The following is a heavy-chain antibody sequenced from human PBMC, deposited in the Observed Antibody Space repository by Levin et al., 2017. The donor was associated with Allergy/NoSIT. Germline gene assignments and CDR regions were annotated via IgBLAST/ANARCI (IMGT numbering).Heavy chain of an antibody. D-gene: IGHD6-19*01. J-gene: IGHJ4*02. Sequence: GGSLRLSCAASGFTFSSYAMHWVRQAPGKGLEWVAVISYDGSNKYYADSVKGRFTISRDNSKNTLYLQMNSLRAEDTAVYYCARDSSSGFGDYWGQGTLVTVSS. V-gene: IGHV3-30-3*01. CDR2: ISYDGSNK. CDR1: GFTFSSYA. CDR3: ARDSSSGFGDY.